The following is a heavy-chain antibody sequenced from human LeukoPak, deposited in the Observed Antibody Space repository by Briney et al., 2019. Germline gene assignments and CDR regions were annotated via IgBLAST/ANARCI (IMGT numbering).Heavy chain of an antibody. CDR1: GFTFSSYW. J-gene: IGHJ4*02. Sequence: GGSLRLSCAASGFTFSSYWMHWVRQVPGKGLVWVSRTNSGGSSTTYADSVKGRFTISRDNAKNTLYLQMNSLRVEDTAVYYCVREGRVSGYDFDCWGQGNLVTVSS. CDR3: VREGRVSGYDFDC. V-gene: IGHV3-74*01. D-gene: IGHD5-12*01. CDR2: TNSGGSST.